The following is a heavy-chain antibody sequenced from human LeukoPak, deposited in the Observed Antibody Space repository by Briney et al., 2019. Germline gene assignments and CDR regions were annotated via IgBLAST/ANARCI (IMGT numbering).Heavy chain of an antibody. CDR3: ARAGGDHGDPGRFDY. Sequence: GGSLRLSCVASGFTVSSNYMSWGREALGEGLEWVSGIYRGCTKYYADSVKRRVTLSRDHSKNTVFLQMNSLRVEDTAVYYCARAGGDHGDPGRFDYWGQGTLVSVSS. V-gene: IGHV3-53*01. CDR2: IYRGCTK. D-gene: IGHD4-17*01. CDR1: GFTVSSNY. J-gene: IGHJ4*02.